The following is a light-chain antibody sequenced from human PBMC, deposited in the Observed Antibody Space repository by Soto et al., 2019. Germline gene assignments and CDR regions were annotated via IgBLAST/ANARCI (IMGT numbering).Light chain of an antibody. CDR1: QSISDW. Sequence: DIQMTQSPSTLSPSIGDRVTITCRASQSISDWLAWYQQLPGKDPKLLIYRASTLESGVPSRFSGSGSGTQFTLTISSLQPDDSATYYCQQYDGYSRAFGQGTKVEIK. CDR3: QQYDGYSRA. V-gene: IGKV1-5*03. J-gene: IGKJ1*01. CDR2: RAS.